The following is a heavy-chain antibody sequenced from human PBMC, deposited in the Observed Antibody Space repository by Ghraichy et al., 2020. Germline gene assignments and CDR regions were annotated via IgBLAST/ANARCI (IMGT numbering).Heavy chain of an antibody. J-gene: IGHJ4*02. CDR1: GFSLSTSGVG. CDR2: IYWDDDK. D-gene: IGHD3-22*01. V-gene: IGHV2-5*02. CDR3: AHSGDYYDSSGYYPFDY. Sequence: SGPTLVKPTQTLTLTCTFSGFSLSTSGVGVGWIRQPPGKALEWLALIYWDDDKRYSPSLKSRLTITKDTSKNQVVLTMTNMDPVDTATYYCAHSGDYYDSSGYYPFDYWGQGTLVTVSS.